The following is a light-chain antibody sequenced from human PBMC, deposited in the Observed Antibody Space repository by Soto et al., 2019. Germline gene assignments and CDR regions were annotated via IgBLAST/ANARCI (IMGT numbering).Light chain of an antibody. J-gene: IGKJ4*01. Sequence: DIQMTQSPSTLSASVGDRVTITCRASQSISSWLAWYQQKPGKAPKLLIYDASSLESGVPSRFSGSGSGTEFTLTISSLQPDDFATYYCQQRSSWPPLTFGGGTKVDIK. CDR1: QSISSW. CDR2: DAS. CDR3: QQRSSWPPLT. V-gene: IGKV1-5*01.